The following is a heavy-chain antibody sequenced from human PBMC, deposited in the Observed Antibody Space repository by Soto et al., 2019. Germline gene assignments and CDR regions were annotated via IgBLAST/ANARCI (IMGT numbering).Heavy chain of an antibody. D-gene: IGHD2-2*01. J-gene: IGHJ5*02. Sequence: PSETLSLTCAVYGGSFSGYYWSWIRQPPGKGLEWIGEINHSGGTNYNPSLKSRVTISVDTSKNQFSLKLSSVTAADTAVYYCARVPTRCWFDPWGQGTLVTVSS. CDR2: INHSGGT. V-gene: IGHV4-34*01. CDR1: GGSFSGYY. CDR3: ARVPTRCWFDP.